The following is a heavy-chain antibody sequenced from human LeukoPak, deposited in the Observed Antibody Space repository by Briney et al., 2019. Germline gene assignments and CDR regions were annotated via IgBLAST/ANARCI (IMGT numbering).Heavy chain of an antibody. J-gene: IGHJ6*02. CDR1: GFTFSSYD. Sequence: GGSLTLSCAASGFTFSSYDIHWVRPPTGKGLEWVSRIGTAGDQYYAGSVKGRFTISRENAKNSLYLQMNRLRAGDTAVYYCARGSYYGMDGWGQGTTVTVSS. V-gene: IGHV3-13*04. CDR2: IGTAGDQ. CDR3: ARGSYYGMDG.